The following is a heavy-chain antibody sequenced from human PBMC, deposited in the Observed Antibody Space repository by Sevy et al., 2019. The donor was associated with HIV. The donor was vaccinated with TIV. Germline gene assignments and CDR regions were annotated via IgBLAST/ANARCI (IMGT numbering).Heavy chain of an antibody. CDR1: GFTFSSYA. CDR3: AKIPDFWSGYYTGYYGMDV. Sequence: GGSLRLSCAASGFTFSSYAMSWVRQAPGKGLEWVSAISGSGGSTYYADSVKGRFTISRDNSKNTLYLQMNSLRAKDTAVYYCAKIPDFWSGYYTGYYGMDVWGQGTTVTVSS. J-gene: IGHJ6*02. V-gene: IGHV3-23*01. D-gene: IGHD3-3*01. CDR2: ISGSGGST.